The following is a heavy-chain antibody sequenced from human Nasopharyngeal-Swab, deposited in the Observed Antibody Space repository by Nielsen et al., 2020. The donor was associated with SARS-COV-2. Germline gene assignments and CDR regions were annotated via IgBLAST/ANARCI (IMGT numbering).Heavy chain of an antibody. V-gene: IGHV5-51*01. Sequence: GESLKISCQGSGYSFTSYWSGWVRQGTGKGLEWVGVIYPGDSGTRYSPSFQGQVTISADKSINTAYLQWSSLKASDTAMYYCARPSRPSSCWYVPVGYWGQGTLVTVSS. CDR1: GYSFTSYW. D-gene: IGHD6-19*01. CDR2: IYPGDSGT. J-gene: IGHJ4*02. CDR3: ARPSRPSSCWYVPVGY.